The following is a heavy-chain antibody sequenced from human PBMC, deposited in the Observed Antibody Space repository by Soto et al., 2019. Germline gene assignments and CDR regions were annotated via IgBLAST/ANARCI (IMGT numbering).Heavy chain of an antibody. CDR2: IWFDGSNK. D-gene: IGHD3-16*01. CDR1: GFTFSNYG. V-gene: IGHV3-33*01. J-gene: IGHJ6*02. Sequence: QVQLVVSGGGVVQPEGSLRLSCAASGFTFSNYGMHWVRQAPGKGLEWVAVIWFDGSNKYYADSVKGRFTISRDNSKNTLFLQMISLRGEDTAVYYCARDMGEYSDLGALYMSQTTPGTNYYYYYGMDFWGQGTTVTVSS. CDR3: ARDMGEYSDLGALYMSQTTPGTNYYYYYGMDF.